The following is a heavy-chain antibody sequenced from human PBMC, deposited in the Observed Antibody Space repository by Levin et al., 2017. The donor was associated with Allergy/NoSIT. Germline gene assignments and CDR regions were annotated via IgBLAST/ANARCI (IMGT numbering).Heavy chain of an antibody. CDR2: IRNKADSYIT. CDR3: GRVRNMGVWKYWYFGL. V-gene: IGHV3-72*01. D-gene: IGHD1-1*01. CDR1: GVIFSDHY. Sequence: GGSLRLSCTASGVIFSDHYMDWVRQAPGKGLEWVGRIRNKADSYITEYAASVKGRFTISRVDSLNSLYLQMNSLKTEDTAVYYCGRVRNMGVWKYWYFGLWGRGTLVTVSS. J-gene: IGHJ2*01.